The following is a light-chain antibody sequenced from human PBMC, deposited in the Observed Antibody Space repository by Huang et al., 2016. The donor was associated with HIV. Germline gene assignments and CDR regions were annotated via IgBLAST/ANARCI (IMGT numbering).Light chain of an antibody. J-gene: IGKJ1*01. CDR2: GAS. V-gene: IGKV3-20*01. CDR1: QSVSSSY. CDR3: QQYGSSPWT. Sequence: EIVLTQSPGTLSLSPGERATLSCRASQSVSSSYLAWYQQKPGQAPRRLIYGASSRATGSQDRFSGSGSGTDFTLTISRLEPEDFAVYYCQQYGSSPWTFGQGTKVEIK.